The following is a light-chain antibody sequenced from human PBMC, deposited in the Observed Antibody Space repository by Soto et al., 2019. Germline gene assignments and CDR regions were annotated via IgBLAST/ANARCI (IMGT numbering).Light chain of an antibody. CDR3: QESYSRPPWM. CDR2: AAS. CDR1: QSIGKH. Sequence: DIQMTQSPSSLSASLRDRVTVTCRASQSIGKHLNWYQQKPGKAPKLLIYAASNLHSGVPSRFSGSGSGTDFSLTISSLQLEDFGTYYCQESYSRPPWMFGQGTKVDIK. J-gene: IGKJ1*01. V-gene: IGKV1-39*01.